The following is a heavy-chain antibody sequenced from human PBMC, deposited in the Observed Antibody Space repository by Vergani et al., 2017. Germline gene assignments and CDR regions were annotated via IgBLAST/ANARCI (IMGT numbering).Heavy chain of an antibody. Sequence: EVQLVESGGGLVQPGGSLRLSCAASGFSLSRFWMSWVRQAPGKGLEWVAHISPDGSATSYVDSVKSRFTISGDNAKKSMFLQMNSLRAEDTAFYYCARRQEAHYAENAGYIDSFDFWGQGTTVTVSS. D-gene: IGHD3-9*01. CDR1: GFSLSRFW. J-gene: IGHJ3*01. CDR3: ARRQEAHYAENAGYIDSFDF. V-gene: IGHV3-7*01. CDR2: ISPDGSAT.